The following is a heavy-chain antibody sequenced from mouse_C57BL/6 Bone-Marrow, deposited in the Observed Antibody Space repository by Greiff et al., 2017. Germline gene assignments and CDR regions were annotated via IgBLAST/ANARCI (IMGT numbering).Heavy chain of an antibody. V-gene: IGHV1-58*01. D-gene: IGHD1-1*02. CDR2: IYIGNGYT. CDR3: ARRGLWYAMDY. CDR1: GYTFTSYW. Sequence: VQLQQPGAELVKPGASVKLSCKASGYTFTSYWMHWVKQRPGQGLEWIGYIYIGNGYTEYNEKFKGKATLTSDTSSSTAYMQLSSLTSEDSAIYFCARRGLWYAMDYWGQGTSVTVSS. J-gene: IGHJ4*01.